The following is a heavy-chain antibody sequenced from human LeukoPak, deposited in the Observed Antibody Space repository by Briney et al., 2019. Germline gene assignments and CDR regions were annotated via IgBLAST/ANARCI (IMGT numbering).Heavy chain of an antibody. J-gene: IGHJ4*02. V-gene: IGHV4-4*02. CDR3: ARHGGTRVTLVEVYYFDY. CDR2: IYHSGST. CDR1: GGSISSSNW. D-gene: IGHD4-11*01. Sequence: SGTLSLTCAVSGGSISSSNWWSWVRQPPGKGLEWIGEIYHSGSTNYNPSLKSRVTILVDKSKNQFSLKLSSVTAADTAVYYCARHGGTRVTLVEVYYFDYWGQGTLVTVSS.